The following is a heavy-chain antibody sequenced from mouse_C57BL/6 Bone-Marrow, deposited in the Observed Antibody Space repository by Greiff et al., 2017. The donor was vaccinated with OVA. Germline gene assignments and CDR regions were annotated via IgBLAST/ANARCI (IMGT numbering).Heavy chain of an antibody. CDR1: GFTFSDFY. CDR3: ARDVYSYAMDC. Sequence: EVKVVESGGGLVQSGRSLRLSCATSGFTFSDFYMEWVRQAPGKGLEWIAASRNKANDYTTEYSASVKGRFIVSRDTSQSILYLQMNALRADDTAIYYCARDVYSYAMDCWGQGTSVTVSS. V-gene: IGHV7-1*01. CDR2: SRNKANDYTT. J-gene: IGHJ4*01.